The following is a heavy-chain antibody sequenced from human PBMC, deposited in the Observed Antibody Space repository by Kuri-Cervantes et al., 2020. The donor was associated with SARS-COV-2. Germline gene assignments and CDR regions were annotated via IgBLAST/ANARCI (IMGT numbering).Heavy chain of an antibody. Sequence: GESLKISCTASGFTFGDYAMSWVRQAPGKGLEWVGRIKSKTDGGTTDYAAPVKGRFTISRDDSKNTLYLQMNSLKTEDTAVYYCTTSGALWGQGTLVTVSS. CDR2: IKSKTDGGTT. J-gene: IGHJ4*02. CDR1: GFTFGDYA. V-gene: IGHV3-15*01. CDR3: TTSGAL.